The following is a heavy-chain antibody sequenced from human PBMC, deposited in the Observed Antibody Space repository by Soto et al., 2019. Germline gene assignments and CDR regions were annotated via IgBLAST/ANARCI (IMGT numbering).Heavy chain of an antibody. CDR3: ASIAFGYYGMDV. V-gene: IGHV4-59*01. D-gene: IGHD3-10*01. J-gene: IGHJ6*02. CDR1: GGSISSYY. Sequence: LETLSLTCTVSGGSISSYYWSWIRQPPGKGLEWIGYIYYSGSTNYNPSLKSRVTISVDTSKNQFSLKLSSVTAADTAVYYCASIAFGYYGMDVWGQGTTVTVSS. CDR2: IYYSGST.